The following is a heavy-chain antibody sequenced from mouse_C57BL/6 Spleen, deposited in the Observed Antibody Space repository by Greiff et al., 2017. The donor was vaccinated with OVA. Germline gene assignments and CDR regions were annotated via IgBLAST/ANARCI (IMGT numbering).Heavy chain of an antibody. D-gene: IGHD1-1*01. CDR3: TTLDYYGSSYGAMDY. J-gene: IGHJ4*01. CDR2: IDPENGDT. Sequence: EVQLQQSGAELVRPGASVKLSCTASGFNIKDDYMHWVKQRPEQGLEWIGWIDPENGDTEYASKFQGKATITVDTSSNTAYLQLSSLTSEDTAVYYCTTLDYYGSSYGAMDYWGQGTSVTVSS. CDR1: GFNIKDDY. V-gene: IGHV14-4*01.